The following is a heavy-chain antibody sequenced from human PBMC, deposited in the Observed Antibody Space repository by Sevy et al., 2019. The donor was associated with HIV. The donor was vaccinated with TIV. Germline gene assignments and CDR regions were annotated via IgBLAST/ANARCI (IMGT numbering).Heavy chain of an antibody. J-gene: IGHJ4*02. V-gene: IGHV3-23*01. CDR3: ATVAYNDFLTGYPRHFHY. CDR2: ISDAGYST. CDR1: GISISAYA. Sequence: GGSLRLSCSGSGISISAYAMTWVRQTPGKGLEWVSGISDAGYSTNYEDSVQGQFSISSDNSKNKFYLQLNSLRADDTAIYYCATVAYNDFLTGYPRHFHYWGQGSLVTVSS. D-gene: IGHD3-9*01.